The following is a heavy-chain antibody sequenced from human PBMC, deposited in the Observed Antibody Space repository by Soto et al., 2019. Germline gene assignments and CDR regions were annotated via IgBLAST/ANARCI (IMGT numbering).Heavy chain of an antibody. Sequence: TLSLTCTVSGGSISSGGYYWRWIRQHPGKGLEWIGYIYYSGSTYYNPSLKSRVTISVDTSKNQFSLKLSSVTAADTAVYYCARDTGNMYYFDYWGQGTLVTVSS. CDR3: ARDTGNMYYFDY. D-gene: IGHD1-1*01. J-gene: IGHJ4*02. V-gene: IGHV4-31*03. CDR1: GGSISSGGYY. CDR2: IYYSGST.